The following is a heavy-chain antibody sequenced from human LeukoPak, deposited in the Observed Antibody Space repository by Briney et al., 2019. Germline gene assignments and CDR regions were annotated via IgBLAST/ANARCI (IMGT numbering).Heavy chain of an antibody. J-gene: IGHJ5*02. V-gene: IGHV4-39*01. D-gene: IGHD3-10*01. Sequence: SETLSLTCTVSGGSISSSSYYWGWIRQPPGKGLEWIGSIYYSGSTYCNPSLKSRVTISVDTSKNQFSLKLSSVTAADTAVYYCARLYYGSGSYEVDPWGQGTLVTVSS. CDR1: GGSISSSSYY. CDR3: ARLYYGSGSYEVDP. CDR2: IYYSGST.